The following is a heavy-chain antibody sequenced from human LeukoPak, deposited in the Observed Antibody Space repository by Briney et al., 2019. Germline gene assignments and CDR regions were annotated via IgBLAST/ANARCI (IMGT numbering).Heavy chain of an antibody. CDR2: IYYSGST. Sequence: PSQTLSLTCTVSGGSISSGGYYWSWIRQHPGKGLEWIGYIYYSGSTYYNPSLKSRVTISVDTSKKQFSLNLSSVTAADTAVYYCARVAARYVGMDVWGQGTTVTVSS. V-gene: IGHV4-31*03. CDR3: ARVAARYVGMDV. J-gene: IGHJ6*02. CDR1: GGSISSGGYY. D-gene: IGHD6-6*01.